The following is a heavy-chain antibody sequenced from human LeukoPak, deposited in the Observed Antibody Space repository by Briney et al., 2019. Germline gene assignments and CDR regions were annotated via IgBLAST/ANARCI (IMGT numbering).Heavy chain of an antibody. J-gene: IGHJ4*02. Sequence: GGSLRLSCAASRSTFSNYWIHWVRQAPGKGLVWVSRVNSDGSGTNYADSVKGRFTISRDNAKNTVYLQMSSLGVEDTAFYYCATEGPLPGGHDYWDQGTLVTVFS. CDR2: VNSDGSGT. D-gene: IGHD2-15*01. V-gene: IGHV3-74*01. CDR1: RSTFSNYW. CDR3: ATEGPLPGGHDY.